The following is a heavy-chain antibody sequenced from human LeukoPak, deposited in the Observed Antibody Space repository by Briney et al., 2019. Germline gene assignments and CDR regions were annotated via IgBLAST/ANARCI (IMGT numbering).Heavy chain of an antibody. J-gene: IGHJ4*02. D-gene: IGHD1-26*01. CDR2: ISWNSGSI. Sequence: GRSLRLSCAASGFTFDDYAMHWVRQAPGKGPEWVSGISWNSGSIGYADSVKGRFTISRDNAKNSLYLQMNSLRAEDTALYYCAKDRGGSYNYWGQGTLVTVSS. V-gene: IGHV3-9*01. CDR3: AKDRGGSYNY. CDR1: GFTFDDYA.